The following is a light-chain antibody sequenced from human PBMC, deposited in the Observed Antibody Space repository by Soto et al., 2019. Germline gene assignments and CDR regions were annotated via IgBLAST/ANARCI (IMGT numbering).Light chain of an antibody. Sequence: DIQITQSPSTLSASVGDRVTITCRASQSISNWLAWYQQKPGKAPNLLIYDASTLQGGVPSRFSGSGSGTEFTLTVTSLQPEDFATYFCQQYDKYSTFGHGTKVDIK. CDR1: QSISNW. V-gene: IGKV1-5*01. J-gene: IGKJ1*01. CDR2: DAS. CDR3: QQYDKYST.